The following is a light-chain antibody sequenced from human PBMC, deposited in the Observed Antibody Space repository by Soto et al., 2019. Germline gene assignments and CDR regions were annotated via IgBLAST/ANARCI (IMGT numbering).Light chain of an antibody. CDR3: QSFDSSLSGWV. J-gene: IGLJ3*02. Sequence: QSVLTQPPSVSGAPGQRVTISCTGSSSNIGAGYDVHWYQQVPGTAPKLLIYGNNNRPSGVPDRFSGSKSAALASLAITGLQAEDEADYYCQSFDSSLSGWVFGGGTKLTVL. V-gene: IGLV1-40*01. CDR2: GNN. CDR1: SSNIGAGYD.